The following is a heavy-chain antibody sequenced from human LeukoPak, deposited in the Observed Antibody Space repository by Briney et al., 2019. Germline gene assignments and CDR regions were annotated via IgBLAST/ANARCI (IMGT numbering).Heavy chain of an antibody. Sequence: LRASVKVSCKTSGYTFTSYSITWVRQAPGEGLEWMGWISGYSGNTNYEQKFQGSVTMTTDTSTSTAYMELRNLRFDDTAVYYCARADDYDDYWGQGTLVTVS. CDR3: ARADDYDDY. CDR1: GYTFTSYS. V-gene: IGHV1-18*01. CDR2: ISGYSGNT. J-gene: IGHJ4*02.